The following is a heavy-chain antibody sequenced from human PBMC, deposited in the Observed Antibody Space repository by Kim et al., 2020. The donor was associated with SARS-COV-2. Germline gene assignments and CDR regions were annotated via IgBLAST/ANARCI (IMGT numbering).Heavy chain of an antibody. CDR2: IIPILGIA. CDR1: GGTFSSYA. Sequence: SVKVSCKASGGTFSSYAISWVRQAPGQGLEWMGRIIPILGIANYAQKFQGRVTITADKSTSTAYMELSSLRSKDTAVYYCARALSGYSYGTPYDAFDIW. CDR3: ARALSGYSYGTPYDAFDI. V-gene: IGHV1-69*04. D-gene: IGHD5-18*01. J-gene: IGHJ3*02.